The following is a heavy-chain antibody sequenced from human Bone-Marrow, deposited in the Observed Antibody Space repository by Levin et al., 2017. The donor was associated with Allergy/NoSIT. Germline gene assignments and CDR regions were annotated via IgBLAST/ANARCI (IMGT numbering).Heavy chain of an antibody. V-gene: IGHV3-23*01. J-gene: IGHJ4*02. D-gene: IGHD3-3*01. CDR1: GFTFSSYA. CDR3: AKRGFWSGYGPIDY. Sequence: HPGGSLRLSCAASGFTFSSYAMSWVRQAPGKGLEWVSAISGSGGSTYYADSVKGRFTISRDNSKNTLYLQMNSLRAEDTAVYYCAKRGFWSGYGPIDYWGQGTLVTVSS. CDR2: ISGSGGST.